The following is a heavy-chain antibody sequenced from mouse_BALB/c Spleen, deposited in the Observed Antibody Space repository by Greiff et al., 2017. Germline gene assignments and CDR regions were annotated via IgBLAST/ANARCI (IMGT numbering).Heavy chain of an antibody. CDR2: INPSSGYT. Sequence: VQLQQSAAELARPGASVQMSCKASGYTFTSYTMHWVKQRPGQGLEWIGYINPSSGYTEYIQKFKDKTTLTADTSSSTAYMQLSSLTSEDSAVYYCARRDTSGYAYWDEGTVVTVT. V-gene: IGHV1-4*02. J-gene: IGHJ3*01. CDR3: ARRDTSGYAY. D-gene: IGHD3-1*01. CDR1: GYTFTSYT.